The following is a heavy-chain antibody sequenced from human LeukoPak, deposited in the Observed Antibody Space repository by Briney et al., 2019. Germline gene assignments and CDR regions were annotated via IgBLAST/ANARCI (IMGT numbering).Heavy chain of an antibody. V-gene: IGHV3-66*02. CDR2: IYSGGST. J-gene: IGHJ1*01. CDR1: GFTVSSNY. CDR3: ARDPRPDYYDSSGHPYFQH. D-gene: IGHD3-22*01. Sequence: GGSLRLSCAASGFTVSSNYMSWVRQAPGKGLEWVSVIYSGGSTYYADSVKGRFIISRDNSKNTLYLQMNSLRAEDTAVYYCARDPRPDYYDSSGHPYFQHWGQGTLVTVSS.